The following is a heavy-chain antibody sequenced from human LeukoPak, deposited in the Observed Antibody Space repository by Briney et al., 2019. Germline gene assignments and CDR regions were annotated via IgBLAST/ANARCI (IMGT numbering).Heavy chain of an antibody. D-gene: IGHD3-10*01. CDR3: ARLIRSSGSYYRSYYYGMDV. V-gene: IGHV4-34*01. CDR2: INHSGST. CDR1: GGSFSGYY. Sequence: PSETLSLTCAVYGGSFSGYYWSWIRQPPGKGLEWIGEINHSGSTNYNPSLKSRVTISVDTSKNQFSLKLSSVTAADTAVYYCARLIRSSGSYYRSYYYGMDVWGQGTTVTVSS. J-gene: IGHJ6*02.